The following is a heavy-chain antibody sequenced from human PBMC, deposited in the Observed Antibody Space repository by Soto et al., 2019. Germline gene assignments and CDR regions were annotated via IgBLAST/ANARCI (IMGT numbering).Heavy chain of an antibody. CDR1: GFTFSSYG. V-gene: IGHV3-33*01. CDR2: IWYDGSNK. Sequence: GGSLRLSCAASGFTFSSYGMHWVRQAPGKGLEWVAVIWYDGSNKYYADSVKGRLTISRDNSKNTLYLQMNSLRAEDTAVYYCATAGDWDYYYYYMDVWGKGTKVTV. D-gene: IGHD2-21*01. CDR3: ATAGDWDYYYYYMDV. J-gene: IGHJ6*03.